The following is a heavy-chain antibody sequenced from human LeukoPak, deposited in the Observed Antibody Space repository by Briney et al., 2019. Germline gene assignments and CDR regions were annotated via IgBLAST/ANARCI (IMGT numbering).Heavy chain of an antibody. J-gene: IGHJ6*03. CDR3: ARGNSYYYYMDV. Sequence: PSETLSLTCAVYGGSFSGYYWSWIRQPPGKGLEWIGEIYHSGSTNYNPSLKSRVTISVDKSKNQFSLKLSSVTAADTAVYYCARGNSYYYYMDVWGKGTTVTVSS. CDR1: GGSFSGYY. CDR2: IYHSGST. V-gene: IGHV4-34*01.